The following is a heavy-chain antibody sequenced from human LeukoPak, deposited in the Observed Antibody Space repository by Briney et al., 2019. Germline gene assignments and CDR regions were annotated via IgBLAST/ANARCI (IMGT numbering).Heavy chain of an antibody. CDR1: GCSISSSSYC. D-gene: IGHD5-24*01. CDR3: ARVEGEMASKPGAYYYYGMDV. CDR2: IYYSGST. Sequence: SETLSLTCTVSGCSISSSSYCWGWLRQPPGQGLEWIGSIYYSGSTYYNPSLKSRVTISVDTSKNQFSLKLSSVTAADTAVYYCARVEGEMASKPGAYYYYGMDVWGQGTTVTVSS. V-gene: IGHV4-39*01. J-gene: IGHJ6*02.